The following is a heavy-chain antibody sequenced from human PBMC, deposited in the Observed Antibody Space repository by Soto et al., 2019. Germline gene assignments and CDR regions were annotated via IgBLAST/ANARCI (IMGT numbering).Heavy chain of an antibody. J-gene: IGHJ4*02. Sequence: ASVKVSCKASGYTFTSYGISRVRQAPGQGLEWMGWISAYNGNTNYAQKLQGRVTMTTDTSTSTAYMELRSLRSDDTAVYYCARVDIVLMVYAMFDYWGQGTLVTVSS. CDR1: GYTFTSYG. D-gene: IGHD2-8*01. CDR3: ARVDIVLMVYAMFDY. CDR2: ISAYNGNT. V-gene: IGHV1-18*01.